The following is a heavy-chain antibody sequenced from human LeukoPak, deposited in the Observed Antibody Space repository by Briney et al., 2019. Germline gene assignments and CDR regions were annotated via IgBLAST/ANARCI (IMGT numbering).Heavy chain of an antibody. J-gene: IGHJ5*02. CDR1: GGSFSGYY. Sequence: PSETLSLTCAVYGGSFSGYYRSWIRQPPGKGLGWIGEINHSGSTNYNPSLKSRVTISVDTSKNQFSLKLSSVTAADTAVYYCARGSPRRPTIVVVVAATPVWFDPWGQGTLVTVSS. CDR2: INHSGST. D-gene: IGHD2-15*01. V-gene: IGHV4-34*01. CDR3: ARGSPRRPTIVVVVAATPVWFDP.